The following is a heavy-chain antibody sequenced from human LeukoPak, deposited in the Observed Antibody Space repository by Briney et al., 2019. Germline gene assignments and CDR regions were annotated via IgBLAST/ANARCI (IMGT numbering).Heavy chain of an antibody. Sequence: PSETLSLTCTVSGDSISSYYWSWIRQPPGKGLEWIGYICYSGSTDYNPSLKGRVTISVDTSKNQFSLELSSVTAADTAVYYCARADAYYYGMDVWGQGTTVTVSS. CDR3: ARADAYYYGMDV. V-gene: IGHV4-59*01. CDR2: ICYSGST. CDR1: GDSISSYY. J-gene: IGHJ6*02.